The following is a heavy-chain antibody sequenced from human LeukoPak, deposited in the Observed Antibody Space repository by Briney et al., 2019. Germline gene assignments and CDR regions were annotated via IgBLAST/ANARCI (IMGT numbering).Heavy chain of an antibody. Sequence: GGSLRLSCAASGFTFSDYYMGWIRQAPGKGLEWVSYISSSGSTIYYADSVKGRFTISRDNAKNSLYLQMNSLRAEDTAVYYCARSVEVLIPTSNHFFDYWGQGTLVTVSS. CDR2: ISSSGSTI. J-gene: IGHJ4*02. CDR1: GFTFSDYY. V-gene: IGHV3-11*01. D-gene: IGHD2-8*01. CDR3: ARSVEVLIPTSNHFFDY.